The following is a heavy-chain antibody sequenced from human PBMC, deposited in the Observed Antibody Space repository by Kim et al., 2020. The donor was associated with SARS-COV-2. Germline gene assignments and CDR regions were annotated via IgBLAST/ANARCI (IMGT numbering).Heavy chain of an antibody. V-gene: IGHV4-39*01. CDR3: VRHGSWLYCSGGSCYDPFDY. Sequence: SETLSLTCTVSGGSISSSSYYWGWIRQPPGKGLEWIGSIYYSGSTYYNPSLKSRVTISVDTSKNQFSLKLSSVTAADTAVYYCVRHGSWLYCSGGSCYDPFDYWGQGTLVTVSS. D-gene: IGHD2-15*01. J-gene: IGHJ4*02. CDR1: GGSISSSSYY. CDR2: IYYSGST.